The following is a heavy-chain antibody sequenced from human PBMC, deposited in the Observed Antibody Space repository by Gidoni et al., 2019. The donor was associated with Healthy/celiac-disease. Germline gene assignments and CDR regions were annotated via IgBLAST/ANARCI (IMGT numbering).Heavy chain of an antibody. J-gene: IGHJ4*02. V-gene: IGHV3-21*01. CDR1: GVTFSSYS. D-gene: IGHD3-9*01. CDR3: ARETYYDILTGYYPDY. CDR2: ISSSRSYI. Sequence: EVQLVESGGGMVKPGGSRRISCAASGVTFSSYSMNWVRQAPGKGLELVSSISSSRSYIYYADSEQGRFTIARDNAKNSLYLQMNSLRAEDTAVYYCARETYYDILTGYYPDYWGQGTLVTVSS.